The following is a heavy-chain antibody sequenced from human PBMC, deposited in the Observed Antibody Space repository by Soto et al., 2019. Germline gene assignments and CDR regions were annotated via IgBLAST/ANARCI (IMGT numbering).Heavy chain of an antibody. CDR3: AKKESYDLWSGPDDN. CDR1: GGTFSSYA. CDR2: IIPIFGTA. V-gene: IGHV1-69*01. D-gene: IGHD3-3*01. Sequence: QVQLVQSGAEVKKPGSSVKVSCKASGGTFSSYAISWVRQAPGQGLEWMGGIIPIFGTANYAEKFQGRVTITADESTSAAYMGLSSLRSEDTAVYYCAKKESYDLWSGPDDNWGKGTLVTVSS. J-gene: IGHJ4*02.